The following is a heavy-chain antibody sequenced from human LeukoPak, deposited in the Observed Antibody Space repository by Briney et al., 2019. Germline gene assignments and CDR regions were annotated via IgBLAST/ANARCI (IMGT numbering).Heavy chain of an antibody. Sequence: ASVKVSCKASGYTFTSYDINWVRQATGQGLEWMGWMNPNSGNTGYAQKFQGRVTITVDKSTSTAYMELSSLRSEDTAVYYCARDGPPKQLVDWFDPWGQGTLVTVSS. V-gene: IGHV1-8*01. D-gene: IGHD6-13*01. CDR3: ARDGPPKQLVDWFDP. J-gene: IGHJ5*02. CDR1: GYTFTSYD. CDR2: MNPNSGNT.